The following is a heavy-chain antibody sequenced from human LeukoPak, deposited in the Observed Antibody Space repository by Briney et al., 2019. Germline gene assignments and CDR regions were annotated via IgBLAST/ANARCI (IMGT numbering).Heavy chain of an antibody. J-gene: IGHJ4*02. CDR3: LKTGGSSHY. CDR1: GFTFSSYG. Sequence: GGSLRLSCAASGFTFSSYGMHWVRQAPGKGLEWVAFIRYDGGNKYYADSVKGRFTISRDNSKNTLYLQMDSLRAEDTAVCYCLKTGGSSHYWGQGTLVTASS. V-gene: IGHV3-30*02. CDR2: IRYDGGNK. D-gene: IGHD6-6*01.